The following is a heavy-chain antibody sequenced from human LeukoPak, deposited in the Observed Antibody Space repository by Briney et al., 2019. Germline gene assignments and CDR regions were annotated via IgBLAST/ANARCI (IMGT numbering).Heavy chain of an antibody. J-gene: IGHJ4*02. CDR3: ARPIGYCSSTSCRLYFDY. Sequence: AAVKVSCKASGYTFTSYGISWVRQAPGQGLEWMGWISACNGNKNYAQKLQGRVNMTPDTSTSTAYMELRSLRSDDTAVYYCARPIGYCSSTSCRLYFDYWGQGTLVTVSS. D-gene: IGHD2-2*01. V-gene: IGHV1-18*04. CDR2: ISACNGNK. CDR1: GYTFTSYG.